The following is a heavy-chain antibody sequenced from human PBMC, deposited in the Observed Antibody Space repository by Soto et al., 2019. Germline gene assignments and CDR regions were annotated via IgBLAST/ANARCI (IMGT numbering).Heavy chain of an antibody. J-gene: IGHJ4*02. CDR2: ISAYNGNT. CDR3: ARTPGYCSGGSCYLYFDY. CDR1: GYTFTSYG. D-gene: IGHD2-15*01. Sequence: ASVKVSCKASGYTFTSYGISWVRQAPGQGLEWMGWISAYNGNTNYAQKLQGRVTMTTDTSTSTAYMELRSLRSDDTAVYYCARTPGYCSGGSCYLYFDYWGQGTLVTVSS. V-gene: IGHV1-18*01.